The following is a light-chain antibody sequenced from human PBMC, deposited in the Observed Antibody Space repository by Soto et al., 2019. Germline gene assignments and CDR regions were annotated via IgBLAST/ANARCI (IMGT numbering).Light chain of an antibody. Sequence: SYELTQPPSVSVAPGQTARITCGGNNIGSKGVHWYQRKPGQAPVLVIYYDSDRPSGIPERFSGSNSGNTATLTISRVEAGDEADYYCQVWDSSSDVVFGGGTKVTVL. CDR3: QVWDSSSDVV. J-gene: IGLJ2*01. CDR2: YDS. V-gene: IGLV3-21*04. CDR1: NIGSKG.